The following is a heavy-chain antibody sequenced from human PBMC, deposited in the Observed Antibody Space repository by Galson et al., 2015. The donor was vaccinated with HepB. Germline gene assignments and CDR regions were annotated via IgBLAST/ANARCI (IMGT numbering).Heavy chain of an antibody. D-gene: IGHD3-9*01. CDR2: ISAYNGNT. CDR3: AASLTGYSHPPNFDY. Sequence: SVKVSCKASGYTFTSYGISWVRQAPGQGLEWMGWISAYNGNTNYAQKLQGRVTMTTDTSTSTAYMELRSPRSDDTAVYYCAASLTGYSHPPNFDYWGQGTLVTVSS. V-gene: IGHV1-18*01. CDR1: GYTFTSYG. J-gene: IGHJ4*02.